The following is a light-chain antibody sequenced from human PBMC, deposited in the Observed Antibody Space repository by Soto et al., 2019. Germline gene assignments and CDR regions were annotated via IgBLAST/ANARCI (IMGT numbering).Light chain of an antibody. Sequence: QSVLTQPPSVSGAPVQRVTISCTGSSSNIGTGYDVHWYQQLPGTAPKLLIYGNTNRPSGVPDRFSGSKSGTSASLAITGLQAEDEADYYCQSWDSSLSGVVFGGGTKVTVL. V-gene: IGLV1-40*01. CDR1: SSNIGTGYD. CDR3: QSWDSSLSGVV. CDR2: GNT. J-gene: IGLJ3*02.